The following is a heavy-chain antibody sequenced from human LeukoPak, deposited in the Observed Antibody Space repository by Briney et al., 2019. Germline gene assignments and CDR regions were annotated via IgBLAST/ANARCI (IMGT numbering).Heavy chain of an antibody. V-gene: IGHV3-23*01. Sequence: GGSLRLSCAASEFTFSSYAISWVRQAPGKGLEWVSAISGSGGSTYYADSVKGRFTISRDNAKNSLYLQMNSLRAEDTAVYYCAREPPDCSSTSCQPYYYYYYMDVWGKGTTVTVSS. CDR1: EFTFSSYA. D-gene: IGHD2-2*01. CDR2: ISGSGGST. J-gene: IGHJ6*03. CDR3: AREPPDCSSTSCQPYYYYYYMDV.